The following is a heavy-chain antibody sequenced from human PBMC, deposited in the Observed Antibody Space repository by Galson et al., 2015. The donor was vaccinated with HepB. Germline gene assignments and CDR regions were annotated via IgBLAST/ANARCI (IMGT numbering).Heavy chain of an antibody. CDR3: AKDNSNFYYFDY. Sequence: SLRLSCAASGFTFDDYAMHWVRQAPGKGLEWVSGISWNSGSIGYADSVKGRFTISRDSAKNSLYLQMNSLRAEDTALYYCAKDNSNFYYFDYWGQGTLVTVSS. CDR1: GFTFDDYA. D-gene: IGHD4-11*01. CDR2: ISWNSGSI. J-gene: IGHJ4*02. V-gene: IGHV3-9*01.